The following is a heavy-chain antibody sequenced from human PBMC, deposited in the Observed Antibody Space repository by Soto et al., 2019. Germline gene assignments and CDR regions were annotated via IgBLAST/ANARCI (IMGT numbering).Heavy chain of an antibody. D-gene: IGHD3-16*01. V-gene: IGHV3-23*01. Sequence: GGSLRLSCAASGFTFSSYAMSWVRQAPGKGLEWVSAISGSGGSTYYADSVKGRFTITRDNSKNTLYLQMNSLRAEDTAVYYCAKDLGSDIWGSYYWGQGTLVTVSS. CDR1: GFTFSSYA. J-gene: IGHJ4*02. CDR3: AKDLGSDIWGSYY. CDR2: ISGSGGST.